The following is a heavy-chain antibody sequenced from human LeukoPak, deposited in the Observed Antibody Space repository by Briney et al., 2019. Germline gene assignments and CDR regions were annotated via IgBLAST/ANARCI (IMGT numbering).Heavy chain of an antibody. CDR1: GFTFSSYA. V-gene: IGHV3-30-3*01. Sequence: GGSLRLSCAASGFTFSSYAMHWVRQAPGKGLEWVAVISYDGSNKYYADSVKGRFTISRDNSKNTLYLQMNSLRAEDTAVYYCAREHTTGYSSGWYLDEGPFDYWGQGTLVTVSS. CDR3: AREHTTGYSSGWYLDEGPFDY. J-gene: IGHJ4*02. D-gene: IGHD6-19*01. CDR2: ISYDGSNK.